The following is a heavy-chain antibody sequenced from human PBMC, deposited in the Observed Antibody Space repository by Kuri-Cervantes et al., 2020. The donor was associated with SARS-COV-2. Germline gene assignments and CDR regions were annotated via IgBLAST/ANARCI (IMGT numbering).Heavy chain of an antibody. CDR2: ISYDGSNK. D-gene: IGHD6-25*01. CDR3: ARDQMRPDAFDI. CDR1: GFTFSSYA. J-gene: IGHJ3*02. V-gene: IGHV3-30-3*01. Sequence: GESLKISCAASGFTFSSYAMHWVRQAPGKGLEWVAVISYDGSNKYYADSVKGRFTISRDNSKNTLYLQMNSLRAEDTAVYYCARDQMRPDAFDIWGQGTMVTVSS.